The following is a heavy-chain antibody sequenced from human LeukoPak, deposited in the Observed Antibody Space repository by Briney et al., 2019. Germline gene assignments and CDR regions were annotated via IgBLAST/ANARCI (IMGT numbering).Heavy chain of an antibody. CDR3: ARDSSGYYPDY. Sequence: GASVKVSCKASGYTFTSYYMHWVRQAPGQGLEWMGIINPSGGSTSYAQKFQGRVTMTRDASTSTVYMELSSLRSEDTAVYYCARDSSGYYPDYWGQGTLVTVSS. CDR1: GYTFTSYY. J-gene: IGHJ4*02. V-gene: IGHV1-46*01. D-gene: IGHD3-22*01. CDR2: INPSGGST.